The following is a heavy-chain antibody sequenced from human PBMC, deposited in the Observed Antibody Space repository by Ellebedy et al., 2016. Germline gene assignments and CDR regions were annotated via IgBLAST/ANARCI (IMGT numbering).Heavy chain of an antibody. CDR3: ARSSRGRGDYFDY. Sequence: GESLKISXAVSGFTFSSYGMYWVRQAPGKGLECVALIWPDGSKKNYVDSVKGRFTISRDNFNNTVYLQMNSLRDEDTAVYYCARSSRGRGDYFDYWGQGILVTVSS. CDR2: IWPDGSKK. D-gene: IGHD3-16*01. CDR1: GFTFSSYG. V-gene: IGHV3-33*01. J-gene: IGHJ4*02.